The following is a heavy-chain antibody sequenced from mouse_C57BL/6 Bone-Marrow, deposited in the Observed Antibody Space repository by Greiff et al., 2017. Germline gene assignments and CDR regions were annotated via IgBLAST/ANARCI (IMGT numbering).Heavy chain of an antibody. CDR3: TDGSYWYFDV. CDR1: GFNIKDYY. CDR2: IDPEDGDT. J-gene: IGHJ1*03. D-gene: IGHD1-1*02. Sequence: EVQLQQPGAELVRPGASVKLSCTASGFNIKDYYMHWVKQRPEQGLEWIGRIDPEDGDTEYAPKFKGKATMTADTSSNTAYLQLSSLTSEDTAVYYCTDGSYWYFDVWGTGTTVTVSS. V-gene: IGHV14-1*01.